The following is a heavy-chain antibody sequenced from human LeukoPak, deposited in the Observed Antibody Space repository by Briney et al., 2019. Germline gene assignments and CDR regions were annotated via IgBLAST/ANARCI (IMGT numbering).Heavy chain of an antibody. V-gene: IGHV4-59*01. CDR1: GGSISSYY. Sequence: SETLSLTCTVSGGSISSYYWSWIRQPPGKGLEWIGYIYYSGSTNYNPSLKSRVTISVDTSKNQFSLKLSSVTAADTAVYYCARSGSYYYMDVWGKGTTVTISS. J-gene: IGHJ6*03. CDR3: ARSGSYYYMDV. D-gene: IGHD1-26*01. CDR2: IYYSGST.